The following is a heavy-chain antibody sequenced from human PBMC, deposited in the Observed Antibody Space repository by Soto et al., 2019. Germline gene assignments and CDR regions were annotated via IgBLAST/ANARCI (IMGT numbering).Heavy chain of an antibody. CDR2: ISYDGSNK. J-gene: IGHJ5*02. Sequence: GGSLRLSCAASGFTFSSYAMHWVRQAPGKGLEWVAVISYDGSNKYYADSVKGRFNISRDNSKNTLYLQMNCLRDEDTAVYYCARDPGYCSSTSCSGWNNGFDRWGQGTLVTVSS. V-gene: IGHV3-30-3*01. CDR1: GFTFSSYA. D-gene: IGHD2-2*01. CDR3: ARDPGYCSSTSCSGWNNGFDR.